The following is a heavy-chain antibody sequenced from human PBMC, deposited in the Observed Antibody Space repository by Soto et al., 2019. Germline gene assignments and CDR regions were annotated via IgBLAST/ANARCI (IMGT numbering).Heavy chain of an antibody. J-gene: IGHJ5*02. CDR3: ARTDYYGSGSYYTSSWFDP. Sequence: SETLSLTCTVSGGSISSGGYYWSWIRQHPGKGLEWIGYIYYSGSTYYNPSLKSRVTISVDTSKNQFSLKLSSVTAADTAVYKCARTDYYGSGSYYTSSWFDPWGQGTLVTVSS. CDR2: IYYSGST. D-gene: IGHD3-10*01. V-gene: IGHV4-31*03. CDR1: GGSISSGGYY.